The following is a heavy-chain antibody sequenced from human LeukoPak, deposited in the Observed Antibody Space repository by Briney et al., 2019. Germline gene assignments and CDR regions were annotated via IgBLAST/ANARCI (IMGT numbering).Heavy chain of an antibody. V-gene: IGHV4-61*02. J-gene: IGHJ3*02. CDR2: IYTSGST. CDR1: GGSISSGSYY. D-gene: IGHD5-24*01. CDR3: ARGGWLQLDAFDI. Sequence: SETLSLTCTVSGGSISSGSYYWSWTRQPAGKGLEWIGRIYTSGSTNYNPSLKSRVTISVDTSKNQFSLKLSSVTAADTAVYYCARGGWLQLDAFDIWGQGTMVTVSS.